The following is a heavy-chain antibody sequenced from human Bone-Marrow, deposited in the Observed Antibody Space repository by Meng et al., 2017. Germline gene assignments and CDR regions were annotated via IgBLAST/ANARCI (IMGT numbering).Heavy chain of an antibody. Sequence: GQLEDSAPVLVKPSGTLSLTCAVSGGSISSGGYYWNWIRQHPGKGLEWIGYIYYSGSTYYNPSLKSRITISVDTSKNHFSLKLSSVTAADTAVYYCASLYGVVGASWFDPWGQGTLVTVSS. CDR1: GGSISSGGYY. V-gene: IGHV4-31*11. CDR2: IYYSGST. J-gene: IGHJ5*02. D-gene: IGHD1-26*01. CDR3: ASLYGVVGASWFDP.